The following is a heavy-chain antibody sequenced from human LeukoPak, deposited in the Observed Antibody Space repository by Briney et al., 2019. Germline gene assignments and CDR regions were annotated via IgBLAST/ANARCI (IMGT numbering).Heavy chain of an antibody. D-gene: IGHD3-10*01. CDR2: IISITITI. Sequence: YIISITITIYYAHSVKGRFTISRDNAKNSLYLQMNSLRAEDTAVYYCARDKVLLWFGGNDYWGQGTLVTVSS. V-gene: IGHV3-48*01. J-gene: IGHJ4*02. CDR3: ARDKVLLWFGGNDY.